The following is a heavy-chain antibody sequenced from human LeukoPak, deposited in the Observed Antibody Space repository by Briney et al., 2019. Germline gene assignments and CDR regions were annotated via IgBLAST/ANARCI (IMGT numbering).Heavy chain of an antibody. CDR1: EFSVGSNY. CDR2: IYSGGST. CDR3: AKGEYCSSTSCYRYYYYYMDV. J-gene: IGHJ6*03. V-gene: IGHV3-66*01. Sequence: GGSLRLSCAASEFSVGSNYMTWVRQAPGKGLEWVSLIYSGGSTYYADSVKGRFTISRDNSKNTLYLQMNSLRAEDTAVYYCAKGEYCSSTSCYRYYYYYMDVWGKGTTVTISS. D-gene: IGHD2-2*02.